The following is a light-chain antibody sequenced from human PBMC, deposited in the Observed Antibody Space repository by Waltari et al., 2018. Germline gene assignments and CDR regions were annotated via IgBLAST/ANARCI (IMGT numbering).Light chain of an antibody. CDR3: QQRHVWLT. V-gene: IGKV3-11*01. CDR1: HSVERY. CDR2: EAS. Sequence: EIVLTQSPATLSLSPGDRATLSCRASHSVERYLDWYQQKPGQAPRLLISEASNRASGTPARFRGSGSGTDFTLTITNLDPEDFAVYYCQQRHVWLTFGGGTKLEV. J-gene: IGKJ4*01.